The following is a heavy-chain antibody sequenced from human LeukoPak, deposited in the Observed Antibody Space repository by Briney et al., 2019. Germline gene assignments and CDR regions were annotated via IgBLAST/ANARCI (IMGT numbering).Heavy chain of an antibody. V-gene: IGHV4-59*01. CDR2: FYYSGST. Sequence: SETLSLTCTVSGGSISSYYWSWIRQPPGKGLEWIGYFYYSGSTNYNPSLKSRVTISVDTSKNQFSLKLSSVTAADTAVYYCARGDMFQYYFDYWGQGTLVTVSS. J-gene: IGHJ4*02. CDR3: ARGDMFQYYFDY. CDR1: GGSISSYY. D-gene: IGHD3-10*02.